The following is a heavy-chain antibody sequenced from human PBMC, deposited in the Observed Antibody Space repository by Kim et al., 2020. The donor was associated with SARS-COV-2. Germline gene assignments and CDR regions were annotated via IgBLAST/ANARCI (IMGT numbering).Heavy chain of an antibody. D-gene: IGHD3-22*01. CDR2: ISYDGSNK. CDR3: ATDSSGYEVDAFDI. Sequence: GGSLRLSCAASGFTFSSYAMHWVRQAPGKGLEWVAVISYDGSNKYYADSVKGRFTISRDNSKNTLYLQMNSLRAEDTAVYYCATDSSGYEVDAFDIWGQGTMVTVSS. CDR1: GFTFSSYA. V-gene: IGHV3-30*04. J-gene: IGHJ3*02.